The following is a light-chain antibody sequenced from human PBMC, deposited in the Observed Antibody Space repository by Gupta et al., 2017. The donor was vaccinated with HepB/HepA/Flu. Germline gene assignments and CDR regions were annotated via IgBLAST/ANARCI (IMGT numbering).Light chain of an antibody. V-gene: IGKV3-20*01. CDR3: HHEKRSMVT. J-gene: IGKJ4*01. CDR2: GAS. CDR1: QRITSRY. Sequence: EIALTQSPGTLSFSPGERPTLPCRASQRITSRYLRWYQQNPGQAPRLLIYGASSRAHGVPDRFSGSGSETEVTLAIRGREPEDFAVCYCHHEKRSMVTFGRGTKLDIK.